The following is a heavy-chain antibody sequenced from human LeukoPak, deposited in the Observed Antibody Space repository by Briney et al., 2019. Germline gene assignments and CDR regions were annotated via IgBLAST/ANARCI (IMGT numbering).Heavy chain of an antibody. CDR2: ISWNSGSI. J-gene: IGHJ4*02. Sequence: PAGRTLRLSCAASGFTFDDYAMHWVRQAPGKGLEWVSGISWNSGSIGYADSVKGRFTISRDNAKNSLYLQMNSLRAEDMALYYCAKDFLSDYYDSSGYLDYWGQGTLVTVSS. CDR3: AKDFLSDYYDSSGYLDY. V-gene: IGHV3-9*03. CDR1: GFTFDDYA. D-gene: IGHD3-22*01.